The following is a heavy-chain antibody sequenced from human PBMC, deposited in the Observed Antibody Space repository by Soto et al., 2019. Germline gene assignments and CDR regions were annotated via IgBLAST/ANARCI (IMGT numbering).Heavy chain of an antibody. CDR1: GFTFSDYY. Sequence: TGGSLRLSCVASGFTFSDYYMSWVRQAPGKGLEWLSYIGLSGDTIYYADSVKGRFTISRDHAKNSLELQMNSLRADDTALYYCARESFSASPNFFDYWGRGTQVTVSS. CDR2: IGLSGDTI. J-gene: IGHJ4*02. D-gene: IGHD3-16*01. V-gene: IGHV3-11*04. CDR3: ARESFSASPNFFDY.